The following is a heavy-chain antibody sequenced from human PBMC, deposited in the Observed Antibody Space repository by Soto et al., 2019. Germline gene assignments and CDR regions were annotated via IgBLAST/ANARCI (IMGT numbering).Heavy chain of an antibody. V-gene: IGHV3-33*01. D-gene: IGHD4-17*01. CDR2: IWYDGTQK. J-gene: IGHJ4*02. CDR1: GFTFNTYS. Sequence: QVQLEESGGGVVQPGRSLRLSCAASGFTFNTYSMHWVRQPPGKGLEWLAAIWYDGTQKYYADSVKGRFIISRDNSKKTLYLERNSPRAEDTAVYYCARAGGTTVTGFWNFDSWGQGTLVTVCS. CDR3: ARAGGTTVTGFWNFDS.